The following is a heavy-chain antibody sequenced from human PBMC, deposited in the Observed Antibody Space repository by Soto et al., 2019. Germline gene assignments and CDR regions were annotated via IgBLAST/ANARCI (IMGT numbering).Heavy chain of an antibody. CDR1: GGSISSYY. CDR2: IYYSGST. V-gene: IGHV4-59*01. Sequence: TSETLSLTCTVSGGSISSYYWSWIRQPPGKGLEWIGYIYYSGSTNYNPSLKSRVTISVDTSKNQFSLKLSSVAAADTAVYYCAREGGYGYYFDYWGQGTLVTVSS. D-gene: IGHD5-12*01. J-gene: IGHJ4*02. CDR3: AREGGYGYYFDY.